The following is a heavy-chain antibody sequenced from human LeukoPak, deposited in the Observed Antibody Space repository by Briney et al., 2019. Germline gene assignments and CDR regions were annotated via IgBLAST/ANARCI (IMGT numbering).Heavy chain of an antibody. CDR3: ARGEMATVPFDY. V-gene: IGHV4-34*01. J-gene: IGHJ4*02. Sequence: PSETLSLTCTVSGGSITNYYWGWIRQPAGKGLEWIGEINHSGSTNYNPSLKSRVTISVDTSKNQFSLKLSSVTAADTAVYYCARGEMATVPFDYWGQGTLVAVSS. CDR2: INHSGST. CDR1: GGSITNYY. D-gene: IGHD5-24*01.